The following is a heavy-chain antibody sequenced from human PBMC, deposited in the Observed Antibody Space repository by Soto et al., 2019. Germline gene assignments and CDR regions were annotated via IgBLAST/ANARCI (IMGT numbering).Heavy chain of an antibody. J-gene: IGHJ4*02. D-gene: IGHD3-3*01. CDR1: AGSISNYY. V-gene: IGHV4-4*07. CDR2: IDSSGSI. CDR3: ARGGHDFWSGTFDY. Sequence: SETLSLTCTVSAGSISNYYCNWIRQPAGKGLEWIGRIDSSGSINYSPSLKSRVTMSVDTSENQFSLKLSSVTAADTAVYYCARGGHDFWSGTFDYWGQGTPVTVSS.